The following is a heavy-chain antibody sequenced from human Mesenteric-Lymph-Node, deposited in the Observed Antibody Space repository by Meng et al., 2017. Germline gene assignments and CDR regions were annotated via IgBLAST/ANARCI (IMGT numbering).Heavy chain of an antibody. CDR1: GFTFGNYD. V-gene: IGHV3-23*01. D-gene: IGHD6-19*01. CDR3: ARFGFSGWFGGFDY. Sequence: GESLKISCAASGFTFGNYDMSWVRQAPGKGLEWVAAIRNSGDPTYHADSVKGRFTISRDNSKSTLYLQMNSLRAEDMAVYFCARFGFSGWFGGFDYWGQGALVTVS. CDR2: IRNSGDPT. J-gene: IGHJ4*02.